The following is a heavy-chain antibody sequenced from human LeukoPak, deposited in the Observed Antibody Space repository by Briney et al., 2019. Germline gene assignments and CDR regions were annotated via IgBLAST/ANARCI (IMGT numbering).Heavy chain of an antibody. D-gene: IGHD5-24*01. Sequence: GGSLRLSCAASGFTFSSSAMSWVRQAPGKGLEWVSSISGSGSGGSTYYADSVKGRFTISRDNSKNTLYMQINSLIAEDTAVYYCAKSGYNRFDYWGQGTRVTVSS. V-gene: IGHV3-23*01. CDR2: ISGSGSGGST. J-gene: IGHJ4*02. CDR3: AKSGYNRFDY. CDR1: GFTFSSSA.